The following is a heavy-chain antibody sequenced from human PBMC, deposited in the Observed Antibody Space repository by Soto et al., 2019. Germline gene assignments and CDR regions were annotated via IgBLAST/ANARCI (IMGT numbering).Heavy chain of an antibody. CDR1: GGSISSYY. J-gene: IGHJ6*02. CDR3: ARGDYDFWRGHTFSYGMDV. Sequence: QVQLQESGPGLVKPSETLSLTCTVSGGSISSYYWSWIRQPPGKGLEWIGYIYYSGSTNYNPSLKGRVTISVDTSKNQSSRKLSSVTAADTAVYYCARGDYDFWRGHTFSYGMDVWGQGTTVTVSS. CDR2: IYYSGST. D-gene: IGHD3-3*01. V-gene: IGHV4-59*01.